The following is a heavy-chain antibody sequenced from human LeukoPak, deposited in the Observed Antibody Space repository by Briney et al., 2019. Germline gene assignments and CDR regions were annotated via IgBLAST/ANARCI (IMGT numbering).Heavy chain of an antibody. J-gene: IGHJ4*02. CDR2: ISSSSGTI. CDR1: GFTFSSYS. CDR3: ARERFGDFDY. V-gene: IGHV3-48*02. D-gene: IGHD3-10*01. Sequence: GGSLKLSCAASGFTFSSYSMNWVRQAPGKGLEWVSYISSSSGTIYYADSVKGRFTISRDNAKNSLYLQMNSLRDDDTAVYYCARERFGDFDYGGQGTLATVSS.